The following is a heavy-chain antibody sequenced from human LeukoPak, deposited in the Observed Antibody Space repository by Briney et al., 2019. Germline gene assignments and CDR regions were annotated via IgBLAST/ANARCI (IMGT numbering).Heavy chain of an antibody. V-gene: IGHV4-34*01. CDR2: INHSGST. CDR3: ARDPYCSGGSCYWRAYWYFDL. Sequence: SETLSLTCAVYGGSFSGYYWSWIRQPPGKGLEWIGEINHSGSTNYNPSLKSRVTISVDASKNQFSLKLSSVTAADTAVYYCARDPYCSGGSCYWRAYWYFDLWGRGTLVTVSS. CDR1: GGSFSGYY. J-gene: IGHJ2*01. D-gene: IGHD2-15*01.